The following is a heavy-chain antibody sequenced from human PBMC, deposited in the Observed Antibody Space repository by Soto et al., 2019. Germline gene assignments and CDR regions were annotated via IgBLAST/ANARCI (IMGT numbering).Heavy chain of an antibody. CDR3: ARTALVRKVTQPYYYYYMDV. Sequence: SETLSLTCTVSGGSISTYYWSWIRQPPGKGLEWIGYIYYSGNTKYNSSLKSRVSISVDTSNNHFSLKLSSVTAADTAVYYCARTALVRKVTQPYYYYYMDVWGKGTTVTVSS. V-gene: IGHV4-59*01. J-gene: IGHJ6*03. CDR1: GGSISTYY. CDR2: IYYSGNT. D-gene: IGHD3-10*01.